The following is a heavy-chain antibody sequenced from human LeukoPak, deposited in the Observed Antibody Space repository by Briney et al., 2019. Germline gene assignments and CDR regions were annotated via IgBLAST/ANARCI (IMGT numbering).Heavy chain of an antibody. CDR1: GFTFSSYA. V-gene: IGHV3-30-3*02. Sequence: GGSLRLSCAASGFTFSSYAMHWVRQAPGKGLEWVAVISYDGSNKYYADSVKGRFTISRDNSKNTLYLQMNSLRAEDTAVYYCAKPESYGTILGSFDYWGQGTLVTVSS. CDR2: ISYDGSNK. CDR3: AKPESYGTILGSFDY. J-gene: IGHJ4*02. D-gene: IGHD1-26*01.